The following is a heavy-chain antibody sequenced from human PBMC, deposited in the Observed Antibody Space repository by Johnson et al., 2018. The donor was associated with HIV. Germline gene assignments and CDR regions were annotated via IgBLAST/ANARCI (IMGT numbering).Heavy chain of an antibody. J-gene: IGHJ3*02. CDR2: ISYDGSNK. V-gene: IGHV3-30*18. CDR1: GFTFSSYG. CDR3: ANARDGYTLGAFDI. Sequence: QVQLVESGGGVVQPGRSLRFSCAASGFTFSSYGMHWVRQAPGKGLEWVAVISYDGSNKYYADSVKGRFTISRDNSKNKLYLQMKSLRPEDTAVYYCANARDGYTLGAFDIGGQGTMVTVSS. D-gene: IGHD5-24*01.